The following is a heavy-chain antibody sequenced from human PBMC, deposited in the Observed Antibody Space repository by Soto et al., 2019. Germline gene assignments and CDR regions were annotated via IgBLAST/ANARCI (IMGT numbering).Heavy chain of an antibody. CDR1: GFTFSSYA. V-gene: IGHV3-30-3*01. CDR3: ARDSSGYCFDY. J-gene: IGHJ4*02. Sequence: QVQLVESGGGVVQPGRSLRLSCAASGFTFSSYAMHWVRQAPDKGLEWVAVISYDGSNKYYADSVKGRFTISRDNSKNTLYLQMNSLRAEDTAVYYCARDSSGYCFDYWGQGTLVTVSS. D-gene: IGHD6-19*01. CDR2: ISYDGSNK.